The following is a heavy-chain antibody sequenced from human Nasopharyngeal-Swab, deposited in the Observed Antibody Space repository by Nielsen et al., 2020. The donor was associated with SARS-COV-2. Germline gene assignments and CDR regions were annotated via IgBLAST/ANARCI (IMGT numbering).Heavy chain of an antibody. CDR2: ISGSGGST. V-gene: IGHV3-23*01. Sequence: GESLKISCEDCGFTFSSYAMSWVRQAPGKGLEWVSAISGSGGSTYYADSVKGRFTISRDNSKNTLYLQMNSLRAEDTAVYYCAKEGSRTTVITIYWYFDLWGHGTLVTVSS. J-gene: IGHJ2*01. D-gene: IGHD2/OR15-2a*01. CDR3: AKEGSRTTVITIYWYFDL. CDR1: GFTFSSYA.